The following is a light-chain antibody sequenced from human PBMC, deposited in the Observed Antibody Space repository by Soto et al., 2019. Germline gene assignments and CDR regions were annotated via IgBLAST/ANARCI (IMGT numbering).Light chain of an antibody. J-gene: IGKJ4*01. CDR1: QSVSSN. Sequence: EIVMTQSPATLSVSPGERATLSCRASQSVSSNLAWYQQKPGQAPRLLIYGASTRATGIPFKFIGSGSGTEFTLSISSLQSEDFAVYYCQQYNNWPSLTFGGGTKVDIK. CDR2: GAS. CDR3: QQYNNWPSLT. V-gene: IGKV3-15*01.